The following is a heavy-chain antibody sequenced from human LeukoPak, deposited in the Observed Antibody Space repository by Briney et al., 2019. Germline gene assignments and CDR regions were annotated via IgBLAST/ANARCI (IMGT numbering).Heavy chain of an antibody. J-gene: IGHJ4*02. Sequence: RGGSLRLSCAASGNYWMHWVRQTPGKGLVWVSHINGDGSWTTYADSVKGRFTISKDNAKNTVYLQMNNLRAEDTAVYYCVSFYETYWGRGTLVTVSS. CDR3: VSFYETY. CDR2: INGDGSWT. V-gene: IGHV3-74*01. D-gene: IGHD2-2*01. CDR1: GNYW.